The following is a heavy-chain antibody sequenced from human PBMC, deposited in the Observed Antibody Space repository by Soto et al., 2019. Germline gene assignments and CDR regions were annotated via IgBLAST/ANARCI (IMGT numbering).Heavy chain of an antibody. Sequence: VESGGGLVQPGGSLRLSCVASGFTVSSKYMSWVRQAPGKGLEWVSVLYSGGSTYYADSVRDRFTISRDNSRNTLYLQMSSLRVEDTAIYYCAVAPRGERLLDFDYWGRGTLVTVSS. J-gene: IGHJ4*02. V-gene: IGHV3-66*01. CDR3: AVAPRGERLLDFDY. CDR2: LYSGGST. D-gene: IGHD6-25*01. CDR1: GFTVSSKY.